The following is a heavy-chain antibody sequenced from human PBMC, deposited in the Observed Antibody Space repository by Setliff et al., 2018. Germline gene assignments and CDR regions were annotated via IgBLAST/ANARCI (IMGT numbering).Heavy chain of an antibody. Sequence: GGSLRLSCAASGLTFSHAWMTWVRQSPGKGLEWVGRIRSRNDGGTTDYAAPVKGRFTFSRDNAKNSMYLQMNSLRADDTAVYYCSTRTVAARSLDTWGQGTLVTVSS. J-gene: IGHJ5*02. D-gene: IGHD6-13*01. CDR3: STRTVAARSLDT. CDR2: IRSRNDGGTT. V-gene: IGHV3-15*01. CDR1: GLTFSHAW.